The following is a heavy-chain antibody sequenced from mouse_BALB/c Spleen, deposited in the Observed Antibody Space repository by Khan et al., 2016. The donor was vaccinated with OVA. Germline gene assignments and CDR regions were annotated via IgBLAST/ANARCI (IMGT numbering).Heavy chain of an antibody. CDR2: INPSTGYT. D-gene: IGHD2-2*01. CDR1: GYTFTSYW. CDR3: ARSYGYARYFDV. Sequence: QVQLQQSGAELAKPGASVKMSCKASGYTFTSYWMHWVKQRPGQGLEWIGYINPSTGYTEYNQKFKDKATLTADKSSSTAYMQLSSLTSEVSAVYDCARSYGYARYFDVGGGGTTVTASS. J-gene: IGHJ1*01. V-gene: IGHV1-7*01.